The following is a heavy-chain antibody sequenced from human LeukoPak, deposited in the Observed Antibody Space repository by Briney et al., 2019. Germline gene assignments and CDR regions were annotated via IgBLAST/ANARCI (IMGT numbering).Heavy chain of an antibody. CDR2: IIPIFGTA. CDR3: AREKDYYYGSGSYPRDNWFDP. Sequence: GASVKVSCKASGGTFSSYAISWVRQAPGQGLERMGGIIPIFGTANYAQKFQGRVTITADKSTSTAYMELSSLRSEDTAVYYCAREKDYYYGSGSYPRDNWFDPWGQGTLVTVSS. CDR1: GGTFSSYA. V-gene: IGHV1-69*06. D-gene: IGHD3-10*01. J-gene: IGHJ5*02.